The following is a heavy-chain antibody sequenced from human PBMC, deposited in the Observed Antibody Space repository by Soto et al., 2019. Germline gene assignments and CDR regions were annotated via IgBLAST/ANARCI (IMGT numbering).Heavy chain of an antibody. CDR1: GFTFSSYS. Sequence: GGSLRLSCAASGFTFSSYSMNWVRQAPGKGLEWVSSISSSSTFIYYADSMKGRFTISRDNAKNSLYLQMNSLRAEDTAVYYCARAPNSGWYRRLDYWGQGTLVTVSS. CDR2: ISSSSTFI. CDR3: ARAPNSGWYRRLDY. V-gene: IGHV3-21*01. D-gene: IGHD6-19*01. J-gene: IGHJ4*02.